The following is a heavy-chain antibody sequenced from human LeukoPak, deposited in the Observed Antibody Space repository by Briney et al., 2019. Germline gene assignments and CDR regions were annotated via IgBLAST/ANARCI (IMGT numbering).Heavy chain of an antibody. J-gene: IGHJ4*02. V-gene: IGHV1-69*04. D-gene: IGHD3-10*01. CDR1: GGTFSSYA. CDR2: IIPILGIA. CDR3: ASLWFGKPGDY. Sequence: GASVKVSCKASGGTFSSYAISWVRQAPGQGLEWMGRIIPILGIANYAQKFQGRVTITADKSTSTAYMELSSLRSEDTAVYYCASLWFGKPGDYWGQGTLVTVSS.